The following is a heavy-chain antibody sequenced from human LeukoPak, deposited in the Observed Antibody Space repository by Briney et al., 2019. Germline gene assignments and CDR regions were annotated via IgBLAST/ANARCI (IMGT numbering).Heavy chain of an antibody. Sequence: PSETLSLTCTVSGGSISSSSYYWGWIRQPPGKGLEWIGTMFHSGNTYCNPSLNSRVTLSVDTSKNQFSLELNSVTAADTAVYYCTREVEGYSYASERFLHFDPWGQGTLVTVSS. V-gene: IGHV4-39*07. CDR2: MFHSGNT. CDR1: GGSISSSSYY. CDR3: TREVEGYSYASERFLHFDP. D-gene: IGHD3-10*01. J-gene: IGHJ5*02.